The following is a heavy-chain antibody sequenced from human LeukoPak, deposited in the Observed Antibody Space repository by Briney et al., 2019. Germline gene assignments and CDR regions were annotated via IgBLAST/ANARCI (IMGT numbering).Heavy chain of an antibody. D-gene: IGHD6-19*01. J-gene: IGHJ4*02. V-gene: IGHV4-34*01. CDR2: INHSGRT. CDR3: ARDRVAVAGYFDY. Sequence: YXXXXIRQPPGXGXEWIGEINHSGRTNYNPSLKSRVTISVDTSKNQFSLKLSSVTAADTAVYYCARDRVAVAGYFDYWGQGTLVTVSS. CDR1: YX.